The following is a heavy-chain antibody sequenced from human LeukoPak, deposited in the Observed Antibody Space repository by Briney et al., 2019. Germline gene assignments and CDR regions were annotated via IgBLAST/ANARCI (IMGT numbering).Heavy chain of an antibody. CDR1: GGSISSYY. D-gene: IGHD1-26*01. J-gene: IGHJ4*02. Sequence: PSETLSLTCTVSGGSISSYYWSWIRQPPGKGLEWIGYIYYSGSTNYNPSLKSRVTISVDTSKNQFSLKLSYATAADTAVYYCARVVVGATYFDYWGQGTLVTVSS. V-gene: IGHV4-59*01. CDR3: ARVVVGATYFDY. CDR2: IYYSGST.